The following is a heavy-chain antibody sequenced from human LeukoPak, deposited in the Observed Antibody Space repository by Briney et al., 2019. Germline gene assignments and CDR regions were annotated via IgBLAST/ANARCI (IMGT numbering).Heavy chain of an antibody. V-gene: IGHV4-39*01. Sequence: PSETLSLTCTVSGGSVSDTPSYWGWIRQPPGKGLEWIGSIYHSGSTYYNPSLKSRVTISVDTSKNQFSLRLSSLTAADTAVYYCARPFGNSYGRIDYWGQGTLVTVSS. CDR2: IYHSGST. CDR3: ARPFGNSYGRIDY. D-gene: IGHD5-18*01. CDR1: GGSVSDTPSY. J-gene: IGHJ4*02.